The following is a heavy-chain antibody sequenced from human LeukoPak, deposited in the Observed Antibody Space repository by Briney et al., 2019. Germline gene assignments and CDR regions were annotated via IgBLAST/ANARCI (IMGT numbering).Heavy chain of an antibody. CDR1: GYTFTSYD. Sequence: ASVKVSCKASGYTFTSYDINWVRQATGQELEWMGWMNPNSGNTGYAQKFQGRVTMTRNTSISTAYMELSSQRSEDTAVYYCARGWGGITIFGVVFAFDIWGQGTMVTVSS. V-gene: IGHV1-8*01. CDR3: ARGWGGITIFGVVFAFDI. CDR2: MNPNSGNT. J-gene: IGHJ3*02. D-gene: IGHD3-3*01.